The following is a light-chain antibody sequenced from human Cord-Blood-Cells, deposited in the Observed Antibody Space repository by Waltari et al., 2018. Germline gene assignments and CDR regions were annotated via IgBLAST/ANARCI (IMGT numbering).Light chain of an antibody. CDR3: QQSYSTPIT. Sequence: DIQMTQSPSSLSASVGDRVTIPCQASQSISSYLNWYQQKPGKAPKRLIYAASSLQSGVPSRFSGSGSGTDFTLTISSLQPEDFATYYCQQSYSTPITFGQGTRLEIK. J-gene: IGKJ5*01. CDR2: AAS. V-gene: IGKV1-39*01. CDR1: QSISSY.